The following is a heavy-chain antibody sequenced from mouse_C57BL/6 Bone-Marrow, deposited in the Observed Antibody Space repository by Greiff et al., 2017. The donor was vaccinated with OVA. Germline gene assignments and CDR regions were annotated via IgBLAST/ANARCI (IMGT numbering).Heavy chain of an antibody. CDR3: ARDPYDGYHWYFDV. Sequence: QVQLQQSGAELVKPGASVKMSCKASGYTFTSYWITWVKQRPGQGLEWIGDIYPGSGSTNYNEKFKSKATLTVDTSSSTAYMELRSLTSEDSAVYYCARDPYDGYHWYFDVWGTGTTVTVSS. D-gene: IGHD2-3*01. J-gene: IGHJ1*03. CDR2: IYPGSGST. V-gene: IGHV1-55*01. CDR1: GYTFTSYW.